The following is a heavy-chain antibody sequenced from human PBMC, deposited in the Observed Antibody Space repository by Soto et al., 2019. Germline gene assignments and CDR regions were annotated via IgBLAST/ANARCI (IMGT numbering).Heavy chain of an antibody. J-gene: IGHJ6*02. Sequence: AASVKVSCKASGGTFSSYAISWVRQAPGQGLEWMGGIIPIFGTANYAQKFQGRVTITADESTSTAYMELSSLRSEDTAVYYCARERRPLDFWSGYQNYYYYGMDVWGQGTTVTVSS. CDR2: IIPIFGTA. V-gene: IGHV1-69*13. D-gene: IGHD3-3*01. CDR3: ARERRPLDFWSGYQNYYYYGMDV. CDR1: GGTFSSYA.